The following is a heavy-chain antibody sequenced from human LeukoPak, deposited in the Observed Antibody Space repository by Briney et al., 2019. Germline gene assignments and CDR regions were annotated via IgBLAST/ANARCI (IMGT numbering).Heavy chain of an antibody. Sequence: PGGSLRLSCAASGFTVSSNYMSWVRQAPGKGLEWVSVIYSGGSTYYADSVKGRFTISRDNSKNTLYLQMNSLRAEDTAVYYCARAGRYDSSGFSSYDYWGQGTLVTVSS. CDR3: ARAGRYDSSGFSSYDY. CDR2: IYSGGST. D-gene: IGHD3-22*01. V-gene: IGHV3-53*01. CDR1: GFTVSSNY. J-gene: IGHJ4*02.